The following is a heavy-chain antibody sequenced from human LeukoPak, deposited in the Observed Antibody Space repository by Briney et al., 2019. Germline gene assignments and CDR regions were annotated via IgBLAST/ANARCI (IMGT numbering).Heavy chain of an antibody. CDR2: IIPILGIA. Sequence: ASVKVSCKASGGTFSSYAISWVRQAPGQGLEWVGRIIPILGIANYAQKFQGRVTITADKSTSTAYMELSSLRSEDTAVYYCALSNYDSSGYYYAADYWGQGTLVTVSS. CDR1: GGTFSSYA. CDR3: ALSNYDSSGYYYAADY. D-gene: IGHD3-22*01. V-gene: IGHV1-69*04. J-gene: IGHJ4*02.